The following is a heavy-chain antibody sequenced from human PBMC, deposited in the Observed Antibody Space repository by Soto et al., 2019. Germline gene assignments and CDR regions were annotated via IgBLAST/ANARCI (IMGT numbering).Heavy chain of an antibody. CDR2: IDPSDSYT. J-gene: IGHJ6*02. CDR1: GYSFTSYC. CDR3: ARSLSTTPIAAAGSYYYYGMDV. Sequence: GESLKISCKGSGYSFTSYCISWVRQMPGKGLEWMGRIDPSDSYTNYSPSFQGHVTISADKSISTAYLQWSSLKASDTAMYYCARSLSTTPIAAAGSYYYYGMDVWGQGTTVTVSS. D-gene: IGHD6-13*01. V-gene: IGHV5-10-1*01.